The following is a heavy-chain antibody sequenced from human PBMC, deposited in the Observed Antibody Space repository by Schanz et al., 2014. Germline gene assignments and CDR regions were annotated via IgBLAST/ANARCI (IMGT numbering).Heavy chain of an antibody. V-gene: IGHV3-33*08. CDR2: IWYDGTDR. CDR1: GFTFDDHA. Sequence: VQLVESGGGLVQPGRSLRLSCAASGFTFDDHAMHWVRQAPGKGLEWVAVIWYDGTDRYYADSVKGRFTISRDNSKNTLYLQMNSLRAEDTAVYFCARDGGRDGYNLAFDVWGQGTLVTVSS. D-gene: IGHD5-12*01. CDR3: ARDGGRDGYNLAFDV. J-gene: IGHJ3*01.